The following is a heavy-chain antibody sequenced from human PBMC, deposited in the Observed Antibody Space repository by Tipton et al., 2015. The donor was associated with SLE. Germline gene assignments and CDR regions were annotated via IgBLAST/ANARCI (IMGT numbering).Heavy chain of an antibody. CDR2: VYISGYT. D-gene: IGHD3-10*01. J-gene: IGHJ4*02. CDR1: DGSIKSGRYF. Sequence: TLSLTCTVSDGSIKSGRYFWSWIRQPAGKGLEWIGRVYISGYTTYSPSLQGRVTMSVDTSKNQFSLRLSSVTAADTAVYFCARIGGYGSGTFYPDYWGRGTLVSVSS. V-gene: IGHV4-61*02. CDR3: ARIGGYGSGTFYPDY.